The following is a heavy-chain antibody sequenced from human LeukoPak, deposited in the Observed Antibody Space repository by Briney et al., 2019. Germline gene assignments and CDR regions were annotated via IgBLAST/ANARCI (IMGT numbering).Heavy chain of an antibody. Sequence: SEPLSLPCTVSGRALSGIGYYWAWIPQPPGKGLESFGNIHDSGTTYYNPSQKRRVTMSVYTSTNRVPLKRVSMTAADTAVYFWAGPNFYSVDVGGKGTTLTVSS. D-gene: IGHD2-21*02. CDR1: GRALSGIGYY. CDR2: IHDSGTT. V-gene: IGHV4-39*01. J-gene: IGHJ6*04. CDR3: AGPNFYSVDV.